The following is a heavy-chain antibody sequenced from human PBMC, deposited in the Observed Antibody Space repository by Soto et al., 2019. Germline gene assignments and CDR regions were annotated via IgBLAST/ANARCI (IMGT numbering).Heavy chain of an antibody. V-gene: IGHV3-15*01. D-gene: IGHD2-2*01. Sequence: GGSLRLSCAASGFTFSNAWMSWVRQAPGKGLEWVGRIKSKTDGGTTDYAAPVKGRFTISRDDSKNTLYLQMNSLKTEDTAVYYCKYQLLEYYYYYYMDVWGKGTTVTVSS. CDR3: KYQLLEYYYYYYMDV. J-gene: IGHJ6*03. CDR2: IKSKTDGGTT. CDR1: GFTFSNAW.